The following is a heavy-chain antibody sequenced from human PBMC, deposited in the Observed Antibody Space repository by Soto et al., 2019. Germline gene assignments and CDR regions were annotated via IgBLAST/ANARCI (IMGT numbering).Heavy chain of an antibody. J-gene: IGHJ6*02. V-gene: IGHV4-34*01. CDR3: ARGTPDTICGVVIGDYYGMDV. CDR2: INHSGST. CDR1: GGSFSGYY. D-gene: IGHD3-3*01. Sequence: SETLSLTCAVYGGSFSGYYWSWIRQPPGKGLEWIGEINHSGSTNYNPSLKSRVTISVDTSKNQFSLKLSSVTAADTAVYYCARGTPDTICGVVIGDYYGMDVWGQGTTVTVSS.